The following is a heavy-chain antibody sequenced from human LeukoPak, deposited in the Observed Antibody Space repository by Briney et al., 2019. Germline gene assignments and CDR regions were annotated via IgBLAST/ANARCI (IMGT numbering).Heavy chain of an antibody. Sequence: GGSLRLSCAASGFTFSSYSMNWVRQAPGKGLEWVSSISSSSSYIYYADSVKGRFTISRDNAKNSLYLQMNSLRAEDTAVYYCAKDPGFYGVLDAFDIWGQGTMVTVSS. D-gene: IGHD4-17*01. CDR2: ISSSSSYI. V-gene: IGHV3-21*04. CDR1: GFTFSSYS. CDR3: AKDPGFYGVLDAFDI. J-gene: IGHJ3*02.